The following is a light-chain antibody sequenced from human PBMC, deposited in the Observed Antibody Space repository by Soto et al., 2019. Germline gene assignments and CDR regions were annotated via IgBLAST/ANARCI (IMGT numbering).Light chain of an antibody. J-gene: IGLJ2*01. CDR2: SNN. CDR1: SSNIGSNT. Sequence: QPVLTQAPSASGTPGQRVTISCSGSSSNIGSNTVNWYQQLPGTAPKLLLFSNNQRPSGVPDRFSGSKSGTSASLAISGLQSEDEADYYCATWDDSLNGPVFGGGTKVTVL. CDR3: ATWDDSLNGPV. V-gene: IGLV1-44*01.